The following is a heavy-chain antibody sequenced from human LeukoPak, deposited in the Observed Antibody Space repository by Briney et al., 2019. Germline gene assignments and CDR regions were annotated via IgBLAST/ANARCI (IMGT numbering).Heavy chain of an antibody. J-gene: IGHJ4*02. CDR2: IKSKTDGGTT. CDR1: GFTFSNAW. V-gene: IGHV3-15*01. D-gene: IGHD3-3*01. CDR3: TTDRATYYGFWSGPR. Sequence: GGSLRLSCAASGFTFSNAWMSWVRQAPGKGLEWVGRIKSKTDGGTTDYAAPVKGRFAISRDDSKNTLYLQMNSLKTEDTAVYYCTTDRATYYGFWSGPRWGQGTLVTVSS.